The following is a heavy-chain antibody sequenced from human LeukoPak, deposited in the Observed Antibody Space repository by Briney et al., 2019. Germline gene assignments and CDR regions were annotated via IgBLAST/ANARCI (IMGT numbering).Heavy chain of an antibody. CDR3: ARDSHSGFQ. D-gene: IGHD3-10*01. CDR1: DGSFNFYF. V-gene: IGHV4-34*01. CDR2: IDNRGST. J-gene: IGHJ4*02. Sequence: SETLSLTCTVSDGSFNFYFWHWIRQPPGKGLDWIGEIDNRGSTQYNPSLRSRVAISVDTSRNQFSLELTSVTAADTAVYFCARDSHSGFQWGQGTLVTVSS.